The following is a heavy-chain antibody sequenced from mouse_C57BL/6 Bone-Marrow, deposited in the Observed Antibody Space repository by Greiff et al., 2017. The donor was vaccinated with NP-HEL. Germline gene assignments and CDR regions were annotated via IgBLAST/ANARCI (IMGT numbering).Heavy chain of an antibody. D-gene: IGHD1-1*01. CDR2: ISYDGSN. CDR1: GYSITSGYY. J-gene: IGHJ2*01. CDR3: ARDGYYYGSRSNY. Sequence: DVKLVESGPGLVKPSQSLSLTCSVTGYSITSGYYWNWIRQFPGNKLEWMGYISYDGSNNYNPSLKNRISITRDTSKNQFFLKLNSVTTEDTATYYCARDGYYYGSRSNYWGQGTTLTVSS. V-gene: IGHV3-6*01.